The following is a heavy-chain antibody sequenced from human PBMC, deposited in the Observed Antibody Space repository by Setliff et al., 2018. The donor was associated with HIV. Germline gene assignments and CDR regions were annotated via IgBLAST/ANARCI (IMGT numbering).Heavy chain of an antibody. D-gene: IGHD3-16*01. CDR1: GGPMNTGGYY. Sequence: SETLSLTCTVSGGPMNTGGYYWSWIRHHPGKGLEWVGYIFYSGSTYYNPSLKSRVTISIDTSKNQFSLQLTSVTAADTAVYYCVNPSGAMGDFDSWGQGTLVTVSS. CDR3: VNPSGAMGDFDS. CDR2: IFYSGST. V-gene: IGHV4-31*08. J-gene: IGHJ4*02.